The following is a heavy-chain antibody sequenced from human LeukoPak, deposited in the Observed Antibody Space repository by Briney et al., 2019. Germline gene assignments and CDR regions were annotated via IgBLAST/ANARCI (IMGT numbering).Heavy chain of an antibody. V-gene: IGHV3-30-3*01. CDR3: ARERPISFVVVPAALDY. CDR1: GFTFSSYA. CDR2: ISYDGGNK. D-gene: IGHD2-2*01. Sequence: PGGSLRLSCAASGFTFSSYAMHWVRQAPGKGLEWVAVISYDGGNKYYADSVKGRFTISRDNSNNTLYLQMNTLRAEDTAVYYCARERPISFVVVPAALDYWGQGTLVTVSS. J-gene: IGHJ4*02.